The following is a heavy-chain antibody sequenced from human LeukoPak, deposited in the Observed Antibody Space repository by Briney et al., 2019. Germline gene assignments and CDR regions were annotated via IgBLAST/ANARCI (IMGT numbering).Heavy chain of an antibody. CDR3: MRHASGEPPRY. Sequence: SETLSLTCIVSGVYIDTNSHYWGWVRQPPGKGLEWIASIHHTGTPYYNPSLKSRVTISVDTSKNQFSLQFSSVIAADTAVYYCMRHASGEPPRYWGQGTLVTASS. CDR1: GVYIDTNSHY. CDR2: IHHTGTP. J-gene: IGHJ4*02. D-gene: IGHD7-27*01. V-gene: IGHV4-39*01.